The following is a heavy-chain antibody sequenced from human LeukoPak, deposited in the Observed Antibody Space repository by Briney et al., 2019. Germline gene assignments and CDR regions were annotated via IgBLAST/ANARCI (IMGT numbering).Heavy chain of an antibody. J-gene: IGHJ3*02. Sequence: GGSLRLSCAAYGFTFSSYSMNWVRQAPGKGLEWVSSISSSSSYIYYADSVKGRFTISRDNAKNSLYLQMNSLRAEDTAVYYCARGVGIAARPADAFDIWGQGTMVTISS. CDR1: GFTFSSYS. V-gene: IGHV3-21*01. CDR2: ISSSSSYI. D-gene: IGHD6-6*01. CDR3: ARGVGIAARPADAFDI.